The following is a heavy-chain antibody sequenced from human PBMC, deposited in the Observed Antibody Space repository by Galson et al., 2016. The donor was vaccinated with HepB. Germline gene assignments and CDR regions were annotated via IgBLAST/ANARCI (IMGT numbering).Heavy chain of an antibody. CDR3: ARHSLNLGYCDSASCYASGYFNY. CDR2: IYFSGTT. V-gene: IGHV4-39*01. CDR1: GDSISSRTHY. D-gene: IGHD2-2*01. Sequence: ETLSLTCTVSGDSISSRTHYWGWIRQPPGKGLEWIGSIYFSGTTYYNPSLKSRVTISVDTSKNQFSLKLSSVTAADTAVYYCARHSLNLGYCDSASCYASGYFNYWGQGTLVTVSS. J-gene: IGHJ4*02.